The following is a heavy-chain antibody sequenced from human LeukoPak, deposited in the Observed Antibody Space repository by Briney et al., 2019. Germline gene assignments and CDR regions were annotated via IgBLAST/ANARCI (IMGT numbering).Heavy chain of an antibody. CDR1: GYTFTSYD. J-gene: IGHJ6*02. V-gene: IGHV1-8*01. Sequence: ASVKVSCKASGYTFTSYDINWVRQATGQGLEWMGWMNPNSGNTGYAQKFQGRVTMTRNTSISTAYMELSSLRSEDTAVYYCAREAQGSSGWIYYYSYGMDVWGQGTTVTVSS. CDR3: AREAQGSSGWIYYYSYGMDV. CDR2: MNPNSGNT. D-gene: IGHD6-19*01.